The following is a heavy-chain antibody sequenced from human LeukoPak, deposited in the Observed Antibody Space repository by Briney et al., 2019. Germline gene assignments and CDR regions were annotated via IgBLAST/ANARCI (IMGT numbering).Heavy chain of an antibody. J-gene: IGHJ6*02. D-gene: IGHD3-10*01. CDR2: ISSSSSYI. V-gene: IGHV3-21*01. CDR1: GFTFSSCS. Sequence: PGGSLRLSCAASGFTFSSCSMNWVRQAPGKGLEWVSSISSSSSYIYYADSVKGRFTISRDNAKNSLYLQMNSLRAEDTAVYYCARAYYYGSGSYFPYYYYGMDVWGQGTTVTVSS. CDR3: ARAYYYGSGSYFPYYYYGMDV.